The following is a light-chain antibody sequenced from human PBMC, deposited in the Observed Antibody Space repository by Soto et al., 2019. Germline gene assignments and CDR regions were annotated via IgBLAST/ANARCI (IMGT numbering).Light chain of an antibody. J-gene: IGLJ2*01. CDR1: NIEGKN. CDR3: QVWDSSTPVV. CDR2: RIA. V-gene: IGLV3-9*01. Sequence: SYELTQPLSVSVAPGQTARITCGGNNIEGKNVHWYQQKPGQAPVLVIYRIANRPSGIPERFSGSNSGNMATLTITSAQAGDEADYYCQVWDSSTPVVFGGGTKLTVL.